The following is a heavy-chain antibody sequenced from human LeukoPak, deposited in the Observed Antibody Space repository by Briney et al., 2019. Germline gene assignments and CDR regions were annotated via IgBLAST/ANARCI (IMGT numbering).Heavy chain of an antibody. CDR2: INPSGGST. CDR3: ARDLGGDFPYYYYGMDV. D-gene: IGHD4-17*01. CDR1: GYTFTSYY. J-gene: IGHJ6*02. Sequence: ASVKVSCKASGYTFTSYYMHWVRQAPGQGLGWMGIINPSGGSTSYAQKFQGRVTMTRDTSTSTVYMELSSLRSEDTAVYYCARDLGGDFPYYYYGMDVWGQGTTVTVSS. V-gene: IGHV1-46*01.